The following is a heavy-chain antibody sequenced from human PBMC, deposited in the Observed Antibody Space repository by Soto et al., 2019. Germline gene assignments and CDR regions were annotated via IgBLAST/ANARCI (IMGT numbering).Heavy chain of an antibody. V-gene: IGHV4-30-4*01. CDR3: ARDKRHDFWSGYSLPYGMDV. D-gene: IGHD3-3*01. J-gene: IGHJ6*02. Sequence: SETLSLTCTVSGGSISSGDYYWSWIRQPPWKGLEWIGYIYYSGSTYYNPSLKSRVTISVDTSKNQFSLKLSSVTAADTAVYYCARDKRHDFWSGYSLPYGMDVWGQGXTVTVYS. CDR2: IYYSGST. CDR1: GGSISSGDYY.